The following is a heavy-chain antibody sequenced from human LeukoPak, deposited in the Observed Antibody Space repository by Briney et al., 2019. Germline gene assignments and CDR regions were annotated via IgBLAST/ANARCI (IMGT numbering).Heavy chain of an antibody. Sequence: GGSLRLSCAASGFTFSNYWMSWVRQAPGKGLEWVANIKQDGSEKYYVDSVKGRFTISRDNAKNSLYLQMNSLRAEDTAVYYCAGDCSGGSCPSLDYWGQGTLVTVSS. CDR1: GFTFSNYW. CDR3: AGDCSGGSCPSLDY. J-gene: IGHJ4*02. CDR2: IKQDGSEK. D-gene: IGHD2-15*01. V-gene: IGHV3-7*04.